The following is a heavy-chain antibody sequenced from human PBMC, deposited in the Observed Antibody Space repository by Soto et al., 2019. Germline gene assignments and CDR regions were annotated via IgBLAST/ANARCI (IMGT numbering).Heavy chain of an antibody. Sequence: SETLSLTCSVSGASTVSHYHWTWIRQPPGKGLEWMGYIFNSGTTFYNPSLTSRLSISMDTSGNHFSLELRSVTAADTAVYYCALALGPTTGLDYWGQGTLFIVSS. D-gene: IGHD1-26*01. V-gene: IGHV4-31*02. CDR1: GASTVSHYH. CDR3: ALALGPTTGLDY. CDR2: IFNSGTT. J-gene: IGHJ4*02.